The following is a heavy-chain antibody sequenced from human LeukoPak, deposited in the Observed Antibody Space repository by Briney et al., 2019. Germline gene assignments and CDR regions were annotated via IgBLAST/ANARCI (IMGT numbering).Heavy chain of an antibody. J-gene: IGHJ3*02. CDR3: ARVGHYYDTIHAFDI. CDR1: GGSISSGGYY. V-gene: IGHV4-31*03. D-gene: IGHD3-22*01. CDR2: IYYSGST. Sequence: PSETLSLTCTVSGGSISSGGYYWSWIRQHPGKGLEWIGYIYYSGSTYYNPSLKSRVTISVDTSKNQFSLKLSSVTAADTAVYYCARVGHYYDTIHAFDIWGQGTMVTVSS.